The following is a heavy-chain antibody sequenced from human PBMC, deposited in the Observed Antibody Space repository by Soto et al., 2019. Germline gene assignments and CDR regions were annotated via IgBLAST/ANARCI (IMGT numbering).Heavy chain of an antibody. CDR2: IIPIFGTA. Sequence: QVQLVQSGAEVKKPGSSVKVSCKASGGTFSSYAISWLRQAPGQGLEWMGGIIPIFGTANYAQKFQGRVTITADKPTSTADMEMSSLRSEDTAVYYCARVYSSSPIPPLWGQGTLVTVSS. CDR3: ARVYSSSPIPPL. D-gene: IGHD6-6*01. J-gene: IGHJ4*02. CDR1: GGTFSSYA. V-gene: IGHV1-69*06.